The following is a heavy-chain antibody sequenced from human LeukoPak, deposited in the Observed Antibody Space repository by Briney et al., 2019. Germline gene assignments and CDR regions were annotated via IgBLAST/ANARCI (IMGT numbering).Heavy chain of an antibody. CDR3: TRGPDNWNSFFDY. V-gene: IGHV4-59*01. CDR1: GGSISSYY. Sequence: PSETLSLTCTVSGGSISSYYWSWIRQPPGKGLEWIGYIYYIGSTNYNPSLKSRVSISVDTSKNQFSLKLSSMSAADTAVYYCTRGPDNWNSFFDYWGQGTLVTVSS. CDR2: IYYIGST. D-gene: IGHD1-20*01. J-gene: IGHJ4*02.